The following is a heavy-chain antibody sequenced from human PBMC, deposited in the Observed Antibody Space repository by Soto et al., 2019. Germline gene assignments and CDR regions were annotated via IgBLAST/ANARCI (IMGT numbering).Heavy chain of an antibody. D-gene: IGHD2-15*01. CDR1: GGSFSGYY. J-gene: IGHJ1*01. CDR3: ARALGYCSGGSCYSFRYFQH. Sequence: QVQLQQWGAGLLKPSETLSLTCAVYGGSFSGYYWSWIRQPPGKGLEWIGEINHSGSTNYNPSLTSPFTISVASSKNQFSLKLSSVTAADTAVYYCARALGYCSGGSCYSFRYFQHWGQGTLVTVSS. CDR2: INHSGST. V-gene: IGHV4-34*01.